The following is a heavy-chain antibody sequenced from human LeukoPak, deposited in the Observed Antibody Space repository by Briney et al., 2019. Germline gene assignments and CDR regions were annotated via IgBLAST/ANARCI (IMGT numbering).Heavy chain of an antibody. CDR1: GFTFSSYA. CDR2: ISYDGSNK. CDR3: AGDGWAARRHYYFDY. V-gene: IGHV3-30-3*01. Sequence: GRSLRLSCAASGFTFSSYAMHWVRQAPGKGLEWVAVISYDGSNKYYADSVKGRFTFSRDNSKNTLYLQMNSLRAEDTAVYYCAGDGWAARRHYYFDYWGQGTLVTVSS. D-gene: IGHD6-6*01. J-gene: IGHJ4*02.